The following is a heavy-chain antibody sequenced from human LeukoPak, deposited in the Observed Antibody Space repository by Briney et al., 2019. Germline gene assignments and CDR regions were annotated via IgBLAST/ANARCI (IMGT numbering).Heavy chain of an antibody. J-gene: IGHJ4*02. CDR3: AKATVTTKRIPFGY. D-gene: IGHD4-17*01. CDR2: ISGSDGRP. Sequence: PGGSLTLSCAASGFTFSSCAISWVRQAPAKGLDWVSAISGSDGRPSYAYSVKSRFTISRENTNNTLYLQMNGLRAEHTPVYYCAKATVTTKRIPFGYWGQGTLVTVSS. CDR1: GFTFSSCA. V-gene: IGHV3-23*01.